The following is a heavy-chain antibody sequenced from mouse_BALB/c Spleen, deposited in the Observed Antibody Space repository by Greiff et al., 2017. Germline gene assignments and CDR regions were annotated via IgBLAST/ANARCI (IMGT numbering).Heavy chain of an antibody. D-gene: IGHD2-2*01. CDR2: IYPGNGDT. V-gene: IGHV1-12*01. CDR3: ARGGYHPYYAMDY. Sequence: LQQPGAELVKPGASVKMSCKASGYTFTSYNMHWVKQTPGQGLEWIGAIYPGNGDTSYNQKFKGKATLTADKSSSTAYMQLSSLTSEDSAVYYCARGGYHPYYAMDYWGQGTSVTVSS. CDR1: GYTFTSYN. J-gene: IGHJ4*01.